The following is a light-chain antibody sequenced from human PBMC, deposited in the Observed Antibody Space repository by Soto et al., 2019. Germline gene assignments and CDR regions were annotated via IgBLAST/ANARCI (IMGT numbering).Light chain of an antibody. CDR1: SSDVGGYNY. V-gene: IGLV2-14*01. CDR2: GVS. CDR3: GSYTSSSTLVV. Sequence: QSALTQPASVSGSPGQSITISCTGTSSDVGGYNYVSWYQRHPGKAPKLMIYGVSNRPSGVSNRFSGSKSGNTASLTISGLQAEDEADYYCGSYTSSSTLVVFGGGTKLTVL. J-gene: IGLJ2*01.